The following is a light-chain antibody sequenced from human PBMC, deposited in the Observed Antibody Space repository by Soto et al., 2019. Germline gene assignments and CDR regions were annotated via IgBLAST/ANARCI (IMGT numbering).Light chain of an antibody. CDR2: GAS. CDR3: QQYNNWPPWT. J-gene: IGKJ1*01. CDR1: QSITSN. Sequence: EIVMTQSPATLSVSPGERATLSCRASQSITSNLAWYQQKPGQAPRLLIYGASTRATGIPARFSGSGSGTKFNLIISSLQSEDFAVYYCQQYNNWPPWTFGQGTKVEIK. V-gene: IGKV3-15*01.